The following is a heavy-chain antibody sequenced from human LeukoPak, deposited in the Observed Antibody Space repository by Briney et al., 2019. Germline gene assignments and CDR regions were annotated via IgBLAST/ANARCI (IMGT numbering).Heavy chain of an antibody. D-gene: IGHD2-21*02. Sequence: GGSLRLSCAASGFTFSDYYMSWIRQAPGEGLEWVSYISSSGSTIYYADSVKGRFTISRDNAKNSLYLQMNSLRAEDTAVYYCARPQGYCGGDCYSGWFDPWGQGTLVTVSS. V-gene: IGHV3-11*01. CDR2: ISSSGSTI. CDR3: ARPQGYCGGDCYSGWFDP. J-gene: IGHJ5*02. CDR1: GFTFSDYY.